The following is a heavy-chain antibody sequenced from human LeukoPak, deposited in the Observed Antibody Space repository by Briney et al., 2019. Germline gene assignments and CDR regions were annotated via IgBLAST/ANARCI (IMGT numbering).Heavy chain of an antibody. CDR2: IYTGGNT. Sequence: GGSLRLSCAASGFTVSSNYMSWVRQAPGKGLEWVSFIYTGGNTYYADSVKGRFTISRDNSKNTLHLQMNSLRAEDTAVYYCASGAYSYGDGFDYWGQGTLVTVSS. CDR1: GFTVSSNY. D-gene: IGHD5-18*01. CDR3: ASGAYSYGDGFDY. V-gene: IGHV3-53*01. J-gene: IGHJ4*02.